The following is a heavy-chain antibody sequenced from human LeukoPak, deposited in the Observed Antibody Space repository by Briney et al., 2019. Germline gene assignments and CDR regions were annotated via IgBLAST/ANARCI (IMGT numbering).Heavy chain of an antibody. V-gene: IGHV3-21*01. CDR1: GFTVSSNY. J-gene: IGHJ4*02. CDR3: ANLWFGESYMGREFDY. CDR2: ISSSSSYI. Sequence: PGGSLRLSCAASGFTVSSNYMSWVRQAPGKGLEWVSSISSSSSYIYYADSVKGRFTISRDNAKNSLYLQMNSLRAEDTAVYYCANLWFGESYMGREFDYWGQGTLVTVSS. D-gene: IGHD3-10*01.